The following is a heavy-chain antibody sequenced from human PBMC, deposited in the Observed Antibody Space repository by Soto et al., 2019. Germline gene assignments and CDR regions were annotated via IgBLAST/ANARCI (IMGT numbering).Heavy chain of an antibody. J-gene: IGHJ4*01. D-gene: IGHD2-8*01. Sequence: GGSLRLSCAASGFTFDSPYSHGMSWVRQSPGKGPEWVSTISSNGANTHYAESVKGRFTISKDASRNTAHLHTNSLRAEDTATYFCVSWVSAHFDYWGHGTPVTVSS. CDR3: VSWVSAHFDY. V-gene: IGHV3-23*01. CDR1: GFTFDSPYSHG. CDR2: ISSNGANT.